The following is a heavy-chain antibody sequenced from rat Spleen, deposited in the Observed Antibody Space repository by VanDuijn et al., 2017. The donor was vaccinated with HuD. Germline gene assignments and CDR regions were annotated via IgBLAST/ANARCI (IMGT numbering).Heavy chain of an antibody. J-gene: IGHJ2*01. Sequence: EVQLVESDGGLVQPGRSLKLSCAASGFTFSDYYMAWVRQAPTKGLEWVATISYDGSSTYYRDSVKGRFTISRDNAKSTLYLQMDSLRSEDTATYYCVRGGAYFDYWGQGVTVTVSS. CDR1: GFTFSDYY. D-gene: IGHD1-11*01. CDR2: ISYDGSST. V-gene: IGHV5-29*01. CDR3: VRGGAYFDY.